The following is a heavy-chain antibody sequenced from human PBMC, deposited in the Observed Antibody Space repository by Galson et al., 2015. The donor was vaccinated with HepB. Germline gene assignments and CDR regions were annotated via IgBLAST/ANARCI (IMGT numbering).Heavy chain of an antibody. CDR1: GYTFTGYY. CDR3: ARGPHTWTGMDV. CDR2: INPNSGGT. D-gene: IGHD3/OR15-3a*01. Sequence: SVKVSCKASGYTFTGYYMHWVRQAPGQGLEWMGWINPNSGGTNYAQKFQGWVTMTRDTSISTAYMELSRLRSDDTAVYYCARGPHTWTGMDVWGQGTTVTVSS. J-gene: IGHJ6*02. V-gene: IGHV1-2*04.